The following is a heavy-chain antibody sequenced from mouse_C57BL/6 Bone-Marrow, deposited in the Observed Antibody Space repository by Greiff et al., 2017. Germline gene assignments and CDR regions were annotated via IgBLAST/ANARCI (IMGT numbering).Heavy chain of an antibody. D-gene: IGHD2-12*01. Sequence: EVKLVESGGGLVKPGGSLKLSCAASGFTFSDYGMHWVRQAPEKGLEWVAYISSGSTTIYYADTVKGRFTISRDNAKNTLFLQMHSLRSEDTAMYYCARDSVNAMDYWGQGTSVTVSS. J-gene: IGHJ4*01. CDR2: ISSGSTTI. V-gene: IGHV5-17*01. CDR3: ARDSVNAMDY. CDR1: GFTFSDYG.